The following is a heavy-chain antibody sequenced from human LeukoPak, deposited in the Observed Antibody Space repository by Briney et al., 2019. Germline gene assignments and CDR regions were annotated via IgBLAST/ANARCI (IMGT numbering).Heavy chain of an antibody. V-gene: IGHV4-39*01. CDR2: IYYSGST. CDR1: GGSISSSSYY. J-gene: IGHJ4*02. Sequence: SETLSLTCTVSGGSISSSSYYWGWIRQPPGKGLEWIGSIYYSGSTYYNPSLKSRVTISVDTSKNQFSLKLSSVTAADTAVYYCARSSGSRYYYGSGSYSKFDYWGQGTLVTVSS. D-gene: IGHD3-10*01. CDR3: ARSSGSRYYYGSGSYSKFDY.